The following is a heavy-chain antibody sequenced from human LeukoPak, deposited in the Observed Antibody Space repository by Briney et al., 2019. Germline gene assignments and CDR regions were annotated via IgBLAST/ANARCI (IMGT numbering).Heavy chain of an antibody. CDR2: ISVSGGST. V-gene: IGHV3-23*01. J-gene: IGHJ3*02. Sequence: PGASLRLSRAASGFIHSRYAMSWVRQPRAKGLEWVSAISVSGGSTYYADSVKGRFTISRDNSKNTLYLQMNSLRAEDTAVYYCAKGIVVVVAATDAFDIWGQGTMVTVSS. CDR3: AKGIVVVVAATDAFDI. CDR1: GFIHSRYA. D-gene: IGHD2-15*01.